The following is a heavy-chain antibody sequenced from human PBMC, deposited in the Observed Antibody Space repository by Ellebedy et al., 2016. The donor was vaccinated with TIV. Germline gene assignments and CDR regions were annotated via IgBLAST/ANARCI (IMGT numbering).Heavy chain of an antibody. CDR2: IKQDGSEK. CDR1: GFTFSSYA. V-gene: IGHV3-7*01. Sequence: GGSLRLXXAASGFTFSSYAMSWVRQAPGKGLEWVANIKQDGSEKYYVDSVKGRFTISRDNAKNSLYLQMNSLRAEDTAVYYCARDAGARGTYPTFDYWGQGTLVTVSS. D-gene: IGHD3-16*01. J-gene: IGHJ4*02. CDR3: ARDAGARGTYPTFDY.